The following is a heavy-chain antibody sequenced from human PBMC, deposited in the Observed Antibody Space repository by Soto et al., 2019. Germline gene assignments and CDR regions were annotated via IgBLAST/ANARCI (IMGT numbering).Heavy chain of an antibody. Sequence: PSETLSLTCTVSGGSINSGGYYWSWIRQHPGKGLEWVGYIYYSVNTYYNPSLKSRVTISVDTSKNQFSLKLSSVTAADTAVYYCAREGVDHNDSSGYWVRSGLDVWGQGTTVTVSS. CDR3: AREGVDHNDSSGYWVRSGLDV. V-gene: IGHV4-31*03. CDR2: IYYSVNT. D-gene: IGHD3-22*01. CDR1: GGSINSGGYY. J-gene: IGHJ6*02.